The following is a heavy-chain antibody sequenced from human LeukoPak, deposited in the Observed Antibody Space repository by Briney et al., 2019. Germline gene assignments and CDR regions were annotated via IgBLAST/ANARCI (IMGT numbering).Heavy chain of an antibody. CDR2: ISYDGSNK. V-gene: IGHV3-30-3*01. J-gene: IGHJ4*02. Sequence: GGSLRLSCAASGFTFSSYAMHWVRQAPGKGLEWVAVISYDGSNKYYADSVKGRFTISRDNSKSTLYLQMNSLRAEDTAVYYCARDGRWRGVKYYFDYWGQGTLVTVSS. CDR1: GFTFSSYA. D-gene: IGHD3-10*01. CDR3: ARDGRWRGVKYYFDY.